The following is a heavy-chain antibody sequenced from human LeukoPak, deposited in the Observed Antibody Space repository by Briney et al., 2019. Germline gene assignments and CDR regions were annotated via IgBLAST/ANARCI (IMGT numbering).Heavy chain of an antibody. D-gene: IGHD2-15*01. CDR1: GFTVSSNY. Sequence: GGSLRLSCAASGFTVSSNYMSWVRQAPGKGLEWVSSISSSSGYIYYADSVKGRFTISRDNAKNSLYLQMNSLRAEDTAVYYCARDRLEDDSKSFDYWGQGTLVTVSS. CDR3: ARDRLEDDSKSFDY. CDR2: ISSSSGYI. V-gene: IGHV3-21*01. J-gene: IGHJ4*02.